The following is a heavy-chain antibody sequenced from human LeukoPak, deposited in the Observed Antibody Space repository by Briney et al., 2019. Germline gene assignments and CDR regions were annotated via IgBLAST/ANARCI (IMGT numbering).Heavy chain of an antibody. J-gene: IGHJ4*02. D-gene: IGHD3-10*01. CDR2: IYYGGST. Sequence: SETLSLTCTVSGGSISSSSYYWGWFRQPPGKGLEWIGSIYYGGSTYYNPSLKSRVTISVDTSKNQFSLKLSSVTAADTAVYYCARSLNLDTYGSGSYCSNWGQGTLVTVSS. V-gene: IGHV4-39*01. CDR1: GGSISSSSYY. CDR3: ARSLNLDTYGSGSYCSN.